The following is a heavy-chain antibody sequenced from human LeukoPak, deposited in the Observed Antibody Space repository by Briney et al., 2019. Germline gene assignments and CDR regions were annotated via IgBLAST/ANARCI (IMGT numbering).Heavy chain of an antibody. CDR1: GGSISSSSYY. V-gene: IGHV4-39*07. CDR3: ARIHLPYYGSGSYAFDI. D-gene: IGHD3-10*01. Sequence: PSETLSLTCTVSGGSISSSSYYWGWIRQPPGKGLEWIGSIYYSGSTYYNPSLKSRVTISVDTSKNQFSLKLSSVTAADTAVYYCARIHLPYYGSGSYAFDIWGQGTMVTVSS. J-gene: IGHJ3*02. CDR2: IYYSGST.